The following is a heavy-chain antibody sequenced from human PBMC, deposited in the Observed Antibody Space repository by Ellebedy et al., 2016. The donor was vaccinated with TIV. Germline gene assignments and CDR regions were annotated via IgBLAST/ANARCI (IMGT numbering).Heavy chain of an antibody. CDR1: GGPFRGYY. D-gene: IGHD2-15*01. CDR2: IDYSGST. Sequence: PSETLSLTCSVSGGPFRGYYWTWIRQTPGTGLEWIGNIDYSGSTKENPSLRSRITIAIDRSRSQFSLNLRSASAADTAIYFCARDGVDGMDVWGQGTTVVVSS. J-gene: IGHJ6*02. CDR3: ARDGVDGMDV. V-gene: IGHV4-59*01.